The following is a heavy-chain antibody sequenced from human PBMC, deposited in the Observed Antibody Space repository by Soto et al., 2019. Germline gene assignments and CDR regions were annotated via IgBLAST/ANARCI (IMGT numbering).Heavy chain of an antibody. Sequence: SETLSLTCTVSGRSVSSGSYYWSGIRQPPGKGLEWIGYIYYSGSTNYNPSLKSRVTISVDTSKNQFSLKLSSVTAADTAVYYCARLVSSPDAFDIWGQGTMVTVSS. J-gene: IGHJ3*02. CDR2: IYYSGST. V-gene: IGHV4-61*01. CDR3: ARLVSSPDAFDI. CDR1: GRSVSSGSYY. D-gene: IGHD6-13*01.